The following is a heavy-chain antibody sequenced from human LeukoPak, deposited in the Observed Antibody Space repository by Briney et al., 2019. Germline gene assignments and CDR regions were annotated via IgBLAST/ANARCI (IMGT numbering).Heavy chain of an antibody. J-gene: IGHJ4*02. Sequence: GASVKVSCKASGYTFTSYDINWVRQTTGQGIEWMGWLNPNSGNTGYAQKFQGRVTITRNTSISTAYMELSSLRSEDTAVYYCARYSGPYYYDSSGYPDVYFDYWGQRTLVTVSS. CDR1: GYTFTSYD. V-gene: IGHV1-8*03. CDR3: ARYSGPYYYDSSGYPDVYFDY. CDR2: LNPNSGNT. D-gene: IGHD3-22*01.